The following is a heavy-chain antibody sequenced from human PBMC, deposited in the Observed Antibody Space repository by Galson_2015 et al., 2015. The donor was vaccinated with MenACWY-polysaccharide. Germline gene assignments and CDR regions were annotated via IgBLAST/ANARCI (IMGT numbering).Heavy chain of an antibody. CDR3: VKDRYFDL. J-gene: IGHJ2*01. V-gene: IGHV3-23*01. CDR1: GFTFNNYD. CDR2: ISGSVTTT. Sequence: SLRLSCAGYGFTFNNYDMGWVRQAPEKGLEWVSMISGSVTTTYYRDSVKSRFTISRDDSKSTLYLQMNSLRVEDTAIYYCVKDRYFDLWGRGTLVSVSS.